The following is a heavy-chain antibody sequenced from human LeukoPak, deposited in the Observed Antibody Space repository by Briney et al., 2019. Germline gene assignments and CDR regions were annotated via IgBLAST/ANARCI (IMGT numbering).Heavy chain of an antibody. CDR1: GFTFSSYA. J-gene: IGHJ2*01. D-gene: IGHD3-10*01. V-gene: IGHV3-23*01. CDR2: ISGSGGST. Sequence: GGSLRLSCAASGFTFSSYAMSWVRQAPGKGLEWVSAISGSGGSTYYADSVKGRFTISRDNSKNTLYLQMNSLRAEDTAVYYCAKAAKLLWFGDWYFDLWGRGTLVTVSS. CDR3: AKAAKLLWFGDWYFDL.